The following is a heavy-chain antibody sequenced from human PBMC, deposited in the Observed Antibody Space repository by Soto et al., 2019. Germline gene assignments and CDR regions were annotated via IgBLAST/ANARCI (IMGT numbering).Heavy chain of an antibody. D-gene: IGHD5-12*01. J-gene: IGHJ5*02. CDR3: ARELGGSLDIEDWCDP. CDR2: ISSSSSTI. CDR1: GFTFSSYS. Sequence: PGGSLRLSCAASGFTFSSYSMNWVRQAPWKGLEWVSYISSSSSTIYYADSVKGRFTISRDNAKNSLYLQMNSLRDEDTAVYYCARELGGSLDIEDWCDPGWHGTVVTVS. V-gene: IGHV3-48*02.